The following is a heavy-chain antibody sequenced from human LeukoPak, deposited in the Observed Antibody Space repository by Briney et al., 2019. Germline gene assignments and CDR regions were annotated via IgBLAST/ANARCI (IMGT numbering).Heavy chain of an antibody. CDR3: ARGQWIQLWLRALDI. CDR1: GFTVSSNY. V-gene: IGHV3-66*02. J-gene: IGHJ3*02. Sequence: GGSLSLSCAASGFTVSSNYMSWVRQAPGKGLEWVSVIYSGGSTYYADSVKGRFTISRDNSKNTLYLQMNSLRAEDTAVYYCARGQWIQLWLRALDIWGQGTMVTVSS. CDR2: IYSGGST. D-gene: IGHD5-18*01.